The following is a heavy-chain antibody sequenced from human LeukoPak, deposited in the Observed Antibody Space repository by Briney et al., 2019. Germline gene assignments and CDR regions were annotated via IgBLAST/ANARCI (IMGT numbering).Heavy chain of an antibody. Sequence: GGSLRLSCAASGFTFSGSAMHWVRQASGKGLEGVGRIRSKANSYATAYAASVNGRFTISRDDSKNKAYLQMNSLKTEDTAVYYCTRPEGSSSPGDAFDIWGQGTMVIVSS. CDR3: TRPEGSSSPGDAFDI. V-gene: IGHV3-73*01. D-gene: IGHD6-13*01. J-gene: IGHJ3*02. CDR2: IRSKANSYAT. CDR1: GFTFSGSA.